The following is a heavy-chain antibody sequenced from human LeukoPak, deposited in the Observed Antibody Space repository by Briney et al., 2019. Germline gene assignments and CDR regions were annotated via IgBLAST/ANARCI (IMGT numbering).Heavy chain of an antibody. Sequence: SQTLSLTCTVSGGSISSYYWSWIRQPPGKGLEWIGYIYYSGSTNYNPSLESRVTISVDTSKNQFSLKLSSVTAADTAVYYCARGKDYYGSGSYYNYYYYGMDVWGQGTTVTVSS. CDR3: ARGKDYYGSGSYYNYYYYGMDV. D-gene: IGHD3-10*01. V-gene: IGHV4-59*01. CDR2: IYYSGST. CDR1: GGSISSYY. J-gene: IGHJ6*02.